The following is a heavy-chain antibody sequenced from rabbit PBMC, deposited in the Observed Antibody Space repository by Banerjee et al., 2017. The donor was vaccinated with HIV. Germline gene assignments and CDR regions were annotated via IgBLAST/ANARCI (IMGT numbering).Heavy chain of an antibody. CDR3: ARDIYVGYGWAMSGLDL. J-gene: IGHJ6*01. CDR1: GFSFYNNYW. CDR2: INVRTYGST. Sequence: QEQLVESGGDLVKPGASLTLTCTASGFSFYNNYWICWVRQAPGKGLEWIACINVRTYGSTYYASWAKGRFTISNTSSTTLTLQMTSLTAADTATYFCARDIYVGYGWAMSGLDLWGQGTLVTVS. V-gene: IGHV1S45*01. D-gene: IGHD6-1*01.